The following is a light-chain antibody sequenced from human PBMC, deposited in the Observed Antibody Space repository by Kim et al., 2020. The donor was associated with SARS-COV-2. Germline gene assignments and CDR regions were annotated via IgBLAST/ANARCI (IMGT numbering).Light chain of an antibody. V-gene: IGLV7-46*01. CDR2: DTT. CDR1: TGPVTSAHY. J-gene: IGLJ2*01. CDR3: WVSHNGVRV. Sequence: QAVVTQEPSLTVSPGGTVTLTCASSTGPVTSAHYPYWFQQKPGHGPTTLIYDTTSTHSWTPARFSGSLLGGKAALTLSGAQPEDEADYYCWVSHNGVRVFGGGTKLTVL.